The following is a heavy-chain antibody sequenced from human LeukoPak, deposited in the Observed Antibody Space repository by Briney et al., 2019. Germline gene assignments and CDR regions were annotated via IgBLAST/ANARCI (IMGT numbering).Heavy chain of an antibody. J-gene: IGHJ4*02. CDR2: IYTSGST. V-gene: IGHV4-61*02. D-gene: IGHD1-1*01. CDR3: ARVTEWNDFDY. CDR1: GGSISSGSYY. Sequence: SETLSLTCTVSGGSISSGSYYWSWIRQPAGKGLEWIGRIYTSGSTNYNPSLKSRVTISVDTSKNQFSLKLSSVTAADTAVYYCARVTEWNDFDYWGQGTLVTVSS.